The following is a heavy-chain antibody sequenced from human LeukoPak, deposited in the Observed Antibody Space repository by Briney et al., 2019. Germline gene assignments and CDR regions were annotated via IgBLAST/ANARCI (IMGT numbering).Heavy chain of an antibody. CDR3: ARDFPHYYDSSGYHYYFDY. V-gene: IGHV4-38-2*02. J-gene: IGHJ4*02. CDR1: GYSISSGYY. Sequence: SETLSLTCTVSGYSISSGYYWGWIRQPPGKGLEWIGSIYHSGSTYYNPSLKSRVTISVDTSKNQFSLKLSSVNAADTAVYYCARDFPHYYDSSGYHYYFDYWGQGTLVTVSS. D-gene: IGHD3-22*01. CDR2: IYHSGST.